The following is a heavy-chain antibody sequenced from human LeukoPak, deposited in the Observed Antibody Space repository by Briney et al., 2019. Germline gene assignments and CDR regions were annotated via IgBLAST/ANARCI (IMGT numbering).Heavy chain of an antibody. CDR2: INPNSGGT. Sequence: APVKVSCKASGYTFTGYYMHWVRQAPGQGLEWMGWINPNSGGTNYAQKFQGRVTMTRDTSISTAYMELSRLRSDDTAVYYCARVPYYDSSGYQGYWGQGTLVTVSS. J-gene: IGHJ4*02. CDR3: ARVPYYDSSGYQGY. CDR1: GYTFTGYY. D-gene: IGHD3-22*01. V-gene: IGHV1-2*02.